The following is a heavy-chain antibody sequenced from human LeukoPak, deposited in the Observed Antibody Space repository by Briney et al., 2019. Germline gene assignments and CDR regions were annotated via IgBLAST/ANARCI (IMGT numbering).Heavy chain of an antibody. V-gene: IGHV4-61*02. CDR2: IYTSGST. CDR3: AREDVVVPAAIPSSWFDP. Sequence: SETLSLTCTVSGGSISSGSYYWSWIRQPAGKGLEWIGRIYTSGSTNYNPSLKSRVTISVDTSKNQFSLKLSSVTAADTAVYYCAREDVVVPAAIPSSWFDPWGQGTLVTVSS. J-gene: IGHJ5*02. CDR1: GGSISSGSYY. D-gene: IGHD2-2*02.